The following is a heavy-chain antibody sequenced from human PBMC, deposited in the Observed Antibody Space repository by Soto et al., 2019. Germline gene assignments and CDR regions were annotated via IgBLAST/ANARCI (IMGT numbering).Heavy chain of an antibody. J-gene: IGHJ4*02. V-gene: IGHV4-31*03. CDR2: MYYDGRT. Sequence: QVRLQESGPGLVKPSQTLSLTCTVSGGSVSSGGFYWNWIRQHPGKGLEWIGYMYYDGRTASNPSRNRRVSMSVDSPKNQSSLKVMSVTGADTAVSYCTREAVYWGQGILVTVSS. CDR3: TREAVY. CDR1: GGSVSSGGFY. D-gene: IGHD6-25*01.